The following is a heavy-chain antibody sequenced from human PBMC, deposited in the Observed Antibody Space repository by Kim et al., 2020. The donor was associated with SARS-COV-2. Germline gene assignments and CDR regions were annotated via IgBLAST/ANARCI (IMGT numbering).Heavy chain of an antibody. V-gene: IGHV3-7*01. CDR2: EN. CDR3: VRAGKPWGMDV. J-gene: IGHJ6*02. D-gene: IGHD7-27*01. Sequence: ENFYVGAGGGRFTIARDNAKATIYLQMNSLRVEDTVIYYCVRAGKPWGMDVWGQGTTVTVSS.